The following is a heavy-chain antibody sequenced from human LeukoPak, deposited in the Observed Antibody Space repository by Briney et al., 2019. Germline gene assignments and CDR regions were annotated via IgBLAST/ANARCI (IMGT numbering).Heavy chain of an antibody. CDR2: IKPNSGDT. J-gene: IGHJ4*02. D-gene: IGHD2-8*01. V-gene: IGHV1-2*06. CDR3: ARRVQTTGVFDY. CDR1: GYTFTDYY. Sequence: TSVKVSCNASGYTFTDYYMHWVRQAPGQGLEWMGRIKPNSGDTNYAQKFQGRVTMTRDTSINTAYMELSRLKSDDTAVYYCARRVQTTGVFDYWGQGTLVTVSS.